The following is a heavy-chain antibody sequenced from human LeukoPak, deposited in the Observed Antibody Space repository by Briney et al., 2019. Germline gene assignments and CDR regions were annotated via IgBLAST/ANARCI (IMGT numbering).Heavy chain of an antibody. J-gene: IGHJ4*02. Sequence: PSETLSLTCTVSGGSISSYYWSWIRQPAGKGLEWIGRIYTSGSTYYNPSLKSRVIISVDRSKNQFSLKLSSVTAADTAVYYCATRGVGGPLYYWGQGTLVTVSS. V-gene: IGHV4-4*07. D-gene: IGHD3-10*01. CDR1: GGSISSYY. CDR2: IYTSGST. CDR3: ATRGVGGPLYY.